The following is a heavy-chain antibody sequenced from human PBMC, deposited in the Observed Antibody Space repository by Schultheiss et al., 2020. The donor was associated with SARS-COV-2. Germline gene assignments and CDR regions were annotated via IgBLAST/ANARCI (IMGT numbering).Heavy chain of an antibody. Sequence: GESLKISCAASGFTFSSYSMNWVRQAPGKGLEWVSYISSSGSTIYYADSVKGRFTISRDNAKNSLYLQMNSLRAEDTAVYYCARDQRSYMDVWGKGTTVTVSS. CDR2: ISSSGSTI. V-gene: IGHV3-48*04. CDR1: GFTFSSYS. CDR3: ARDQRSYMDV. J-gene: IGHJ6*03.